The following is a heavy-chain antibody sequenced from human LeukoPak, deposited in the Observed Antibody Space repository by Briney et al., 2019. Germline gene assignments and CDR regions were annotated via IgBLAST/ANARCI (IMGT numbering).Heavy chain of an antibody. J-gene: IGHJ3*02. Sequence: SETLSLTCAVYGGSFSGYYWSWIRQPPGKGLEWIGEINHSGSTNYNPSLKSRVTISVDTSKNQFSLKLSSVTAADTAVYYCARDRAVVPAVGTAGGAFDIWGQGTMVTVSS. CDR1: GGSFSGYY. CDR3: ARDRAVVPAVGTAGGAFDI. CDR2: INHSGST. D-gene: IGHD2-2*01. V-gene: IGHV4-34*01.